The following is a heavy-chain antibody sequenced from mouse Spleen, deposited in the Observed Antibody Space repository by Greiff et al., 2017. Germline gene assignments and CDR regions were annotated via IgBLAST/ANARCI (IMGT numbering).Heavy chain of an antibody. CDR1: GYTFTSYY. D-gene: IGHD3-3*01. J-gene: IGHJ1*01. CDR3: ARDRTARWYFDV. Sequence: VQGVESGPELVKPGASVRISCKASGYTFTSYYIHWVKQRPGQGLEWIGWIYPGNVNTKYNEKFKGKATLTADKSSSTAYMQLSSLTSEDSAVYFCARDRTARWYFDVWGAGTTVTVSS. V-gene: IGHV1S56*01. CDR2: IYPGNVNT.